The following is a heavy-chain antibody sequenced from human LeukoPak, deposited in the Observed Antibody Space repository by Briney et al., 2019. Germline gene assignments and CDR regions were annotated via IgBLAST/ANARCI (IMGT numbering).Heavy chain of an antibody. V-gene: IGHV1-2*02. CDR2: INPNSGGT. Sequence: ASVRVSCKASGYTFTGYYMHCVRQAPGQGLEWMGWINPNSGGTNYAQKFQGRVTMTRDTSISTAYMELSRLRSDDTAVYYCARDFRYSGSYYGYWGQGTLVTVSS. D-gene: IGHD1-26*01. J-gene: IGHJ4*02. CDR1: GYTFTGYY. CDR3: ARDFRYSGSYYGY.